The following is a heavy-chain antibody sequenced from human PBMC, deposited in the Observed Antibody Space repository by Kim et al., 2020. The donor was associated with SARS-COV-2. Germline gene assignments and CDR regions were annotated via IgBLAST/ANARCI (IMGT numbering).Heavy chain of an antibody. V-gene: IGHV3-30*07. CDR3: ARSGTSGSYPAEYFQH. Sequence: SATGRFTISRDNSKNTLYLQMNGLRAEDTAVYYCARSGTSGSYPAEYFQHWGQGTLVTVSS. J-gene: IGHJ1*01. D-gene: IGHD1-26*01.